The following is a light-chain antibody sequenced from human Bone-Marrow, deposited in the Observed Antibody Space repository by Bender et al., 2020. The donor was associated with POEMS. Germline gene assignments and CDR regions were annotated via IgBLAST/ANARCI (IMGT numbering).Light chain of an antibody. CDR1: SSDVGGYNY. Sequence: QSALTQPPSASGSPGQSVTISCTGTSSDVGGYNYVSWYQQHPGKGPKLMIYEVSQRPSGVPDRFSGSKSGNTASLTVSGLQAEDEADYYCASFGGSNVFGTGTKVTVL. J-gene: IGLJ1*01. CDR2: EVS. CDR3: ASFGGSNV. V-gene: IGLV2-8*01.